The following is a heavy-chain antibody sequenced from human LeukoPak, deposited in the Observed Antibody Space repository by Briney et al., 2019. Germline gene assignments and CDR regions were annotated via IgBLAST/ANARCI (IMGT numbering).Heavy chain of an antibody. CDR2: IYSGGST. D-gene: IGHD3-22*01. Sequence: GGSLRLSCAASGFTVSSNYMSWVRQAPGKGLEWVSVIYSGGSTYYADSVKGRFTISRDNSKNTLYLQMNSLRAEDTAVYYCARDWGTDTYYYDSSGYYQNWFDPWGQGTLVTVSS. CDR3: ARDWGTDTYYYDSSGYYQNWFDP. V-gene: IGHV3-53*01. J-gene: IGHJ5*02. CDR1: GFTVSSNY.